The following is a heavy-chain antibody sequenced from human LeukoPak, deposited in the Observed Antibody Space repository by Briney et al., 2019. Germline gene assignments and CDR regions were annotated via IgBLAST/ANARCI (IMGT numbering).Heavy chain of an antibody. J-gene: IGHJ3*02. CDR3: ARDRDYDILTGYDAFDI. D-gene: IGHD3-9*01. V-gene: IGHV4-34*01. CDR2: INHSGST. CDR1: GGSFSGYY. Sequence: ETLSLTCAVYGGSFSGYYWSWIRQPPGKGLEWIGEINHSGSTNYNPSLKSRVTISVDTSKNQFSLKLSSVTAADTAVYYCARDRDYDILTGYDAFDIWGQGTMVTVSS.